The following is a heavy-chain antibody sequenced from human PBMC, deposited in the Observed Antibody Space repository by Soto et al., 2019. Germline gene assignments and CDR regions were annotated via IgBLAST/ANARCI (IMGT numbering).Heavy chain of an antibody. V-gene: IGHV3-74*01. CDR1: GFTFSSYW. CDR3: ARDDLTDFWSGYYTGYYYYYGMDV. D-gene: IGHD3-3*01. Sequence: GGSLRLSCAASGFTFSSYWLHWVRQATGKGLVWVSRINSDGSSTSYADSVKGRFTISRDNAKNTLYLQMNSLRAEDTAVYYCARDDLTDFWSGYYTGYYYYYGMDVWGQGTTVTVSS. CDR2: INSDGSST. J-gene: IGHJ6*02.